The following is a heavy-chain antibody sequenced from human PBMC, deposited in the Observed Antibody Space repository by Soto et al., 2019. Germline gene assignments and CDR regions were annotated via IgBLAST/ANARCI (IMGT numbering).Heavy chain of an antibody. D-gene: IGHD5-18*01. J-gene: IGHJ2*01. CDR2: VYYTGST. V-gene: IGHV4-59*01. Sequence: QVQLQESGPGLVKPSETLSLTCTVSGGSIGSYYWYWIRQPPGKGLEWIGYVYYTGSTNYNPSLKRRVTLSLDTSKNQCSLTLRSVTAADTAVYYCARDSGYYYGFWYFDLWGRGTLVTVSS. CDR1: GGSIGSYY. CDR3: ARDSGYYYGFWYFDL.